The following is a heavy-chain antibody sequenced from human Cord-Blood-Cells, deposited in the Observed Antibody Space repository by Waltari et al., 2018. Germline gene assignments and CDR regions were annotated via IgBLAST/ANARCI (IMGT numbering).Heavy chain of an antibody. Sequence: QVQLQQWGAGLLKPSETLSLTCAVYGGSLSGYYWSWIRQPPGKGLDWIGEINHSGSTNYNPSLKSRVTISVDTSKHQFSLKLSSVTAADTAVYYCARGGVPAAPFNWFDPWGQGTLVTVSS. CDR2: INHSGST. D-gene: IGHD2-2*01. V-gene: IGHV4-34*01. CDR1: GGSLSGYY. J-gene: IGHJ5*02. CDR3: ARGGVPAAPFNWFDP.